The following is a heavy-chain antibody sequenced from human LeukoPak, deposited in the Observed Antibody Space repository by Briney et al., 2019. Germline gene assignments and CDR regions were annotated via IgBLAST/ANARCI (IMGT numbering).Heavy chain of an antibody. CDR1: GYTFTSYG. CDR3: ARVSRATYCSSTSCYTVGIRYYYYMDV. CDR2: ISAYNGNT. V-gene: IGHV1-18*01. Sequence: ASVKVSCKASGYTFTSYGISWVRQAPGQGLEWMGWISAYNGNTNYAQKLQGRVTMTTDTSTSTAYMELRSLRSDDTAVYYCARVSRATYCSSTSCYTVGIRYYYYMDVWGKGTTVTVSS. J-gene: IGHJ6*03. D-gene: IGHD2-2*02.